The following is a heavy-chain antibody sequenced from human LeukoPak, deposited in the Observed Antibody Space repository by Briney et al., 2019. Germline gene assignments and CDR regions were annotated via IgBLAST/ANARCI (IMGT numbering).Heavy chain of an antibody. CDR2: IYYSGST. J-gene: IGHJ4*02. CDR3: ARDPTASGYAYWYY. CDR1: GGSISSDY. D-gene: IGHD5-12*01. Sequence: SETLSLTCTVSGGSISSDYWSWIRQPPGKGLDWIGYIYYSGSTNYTPSLKSRVTISVDTSKNQFSLKLSSVTAADTAVYYCARDPTASGYAYWYYCCQEALLAVAS. V-gene: IGHV4-59*12.